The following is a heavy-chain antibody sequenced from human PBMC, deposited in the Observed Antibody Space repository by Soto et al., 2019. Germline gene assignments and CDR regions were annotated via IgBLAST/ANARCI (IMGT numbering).Heavy chain of an antibody. CDR2: TYPDDSDS. J-gene: IGHJ4*02. D-gene: IGHD4-17*01. Sequence: PGESLKISCKGSGYKLTTYWIGWVRQMPGKGLEWMAITYPDDSDSRYSPSFQGQVTISADKSISTAYLQWSSLKASDTAIYYCVATYGDYLDYWGQGTLVTVSS. V-gene: IGHV5-51*01. CDR1: GYKLTTYW. CDR3: VATYGDYLDY.